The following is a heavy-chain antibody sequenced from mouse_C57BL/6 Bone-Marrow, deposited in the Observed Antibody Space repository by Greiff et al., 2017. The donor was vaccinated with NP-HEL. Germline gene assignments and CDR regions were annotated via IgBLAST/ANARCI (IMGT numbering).Heavy chain of an antibody. Sequence: GGGLVQPKGSLKLSCAASGFSFNTYAMIWVRQAPGKGLEWVARIRSKSNNYATYYADSVKDRFTISRDDSESMLYLQMNNLKTEDTAMYYCVRFSYYYAMDYWGQGTSVTVSS. J-gene: IGHJ4*01. CDR1: GFSFNTYA. V-gene: IGHV10-1*01. CDR3: VRFSYYYAMDY. CDR2: IRSKSNNYAT.